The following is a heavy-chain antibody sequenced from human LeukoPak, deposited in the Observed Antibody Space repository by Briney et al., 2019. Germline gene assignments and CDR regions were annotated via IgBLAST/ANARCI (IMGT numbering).Heavy chain of an antibody. J-gene: IGHJ4*02. CDR1: GFTFRTDW. CDR2: IKDDGSEI. Sequence: PTGGSLRLSCVASGFTFRTDWMSWVRQAPGKGPEWVASIKDDGSEIYYVDSVRGRFTISRDNAKNSLYLQMNSLRAEDTAVYYCAREWNWGRGSLVTVSS. CDR3: AREWN. V-gene: IGHV3-7*01.